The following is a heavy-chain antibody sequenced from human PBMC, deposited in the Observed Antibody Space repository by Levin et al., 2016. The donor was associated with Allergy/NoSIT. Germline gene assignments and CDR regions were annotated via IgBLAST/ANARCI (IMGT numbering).Heavy chain of an antibody. J-gene: IGHJ4*02. D-gene: IGHD3-22*01. V-gene: IGHV3-23*01. CDR1: GFTFSSYA. Sequence: GESLKISCAASGFTFSSYAMSWVRQAPGKGLEWVSAISGSGGSTYYADSVKGRFTISRDNSKNTLYLQMNSLRAEDTAVYYCAKDGIKPPGYYYDSSGYSFDYWGQGTLVTVSS. CDR2: ISGSGGST. CDR3: AKDGIKPPGYYYDSSGYSFDY.